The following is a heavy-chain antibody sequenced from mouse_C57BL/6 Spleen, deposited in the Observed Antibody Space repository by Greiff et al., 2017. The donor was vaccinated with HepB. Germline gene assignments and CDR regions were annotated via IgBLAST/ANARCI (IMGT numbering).Heavy chain of an antibody. Sequence: VQLQQSGPELVKPGASVKISCKASGYAFSSSWMNWVKQRPGKGLEWIGRIYPGDGDTNYNGKFKGKATLTADKSSSTAYMQLSSLTSEDSAVYFCARGDYDGYYRFDYWGQGTTLTVSS. CDR2: IYPGDGDT. J-gene: IGHJ2*01. CDR3: ARGDYDGYYRFDY. D-gene: IGHD2-3*01. CDR1: GYAFSSSW. V-gene: IGHV1-82*01.